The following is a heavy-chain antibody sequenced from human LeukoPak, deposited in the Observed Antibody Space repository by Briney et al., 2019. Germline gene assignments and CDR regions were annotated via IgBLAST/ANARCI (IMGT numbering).Heavy chain of an antibody. D-gene: IGHD3-10*01. V-gene: IGHV3-64*01. CDR3: ARGDYGSGSFNFDY. CDR1: GFTFSSYA. CDR2: IRSNGGST. Sequence: GGSLRLSCAASGFTFSSYAMHWVRQAPGKGLEYVSAIRSNGGSTYYANSVKGRFTISRDNSKNTLYLQMGSLRAEDMAVYYCARGDYGSGSFNFDYWGQGTLVTVSS. J-gene: IGHJ4*02.